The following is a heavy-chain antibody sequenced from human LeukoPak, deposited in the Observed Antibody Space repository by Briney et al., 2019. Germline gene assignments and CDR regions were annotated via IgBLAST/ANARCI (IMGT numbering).Heavy chain of an antibody. V-gene: IGHV3-23*01. Sequence: GGSLRLSCAVSGFTFSSYAMSWVRQAPGKGLEWVSGVTGSGNTRYYADSVKGRFTISRDNSKNTLYLQMNSLRAEDTAVYYCAKAVRNMGWYFDLWGRGTLVTVSS. J-gene: IGHJ2*01. D-gene: IGHD2-2*01. CDR1: GFTFSSYA. CDR2: VTGSGNTR. CDR3: AKAVRNMGWYFDL.